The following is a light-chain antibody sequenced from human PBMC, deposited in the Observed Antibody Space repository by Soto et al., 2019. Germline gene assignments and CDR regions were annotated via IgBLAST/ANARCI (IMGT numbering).Light chain of an antibody. CDR3: QSYDSSLSAHA. V-gene: IGLV1-40*01. J-gene: IGLJ1*01. CDR2: GNS. Sequence: QSVLTQPPSVSGAPGQRVTISCTGSSSNIGAGYDVHWYQQLPGTAPKLLIYGNSNRPSGVPDRFSGSKSGTSASLAITGLQAEDEADYYCQSYDSSLSAHAFGTGTTLTVL. CDR1: SSNIGAGYD.